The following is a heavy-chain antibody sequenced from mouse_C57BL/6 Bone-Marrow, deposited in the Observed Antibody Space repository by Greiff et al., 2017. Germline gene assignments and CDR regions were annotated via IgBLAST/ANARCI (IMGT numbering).Heavy chain of an antibody. CDR3: TTITTVVADWYFDV. Sequence: EVQLQESGAELVRPGASVKLSCTASGFNIKDDYMHWVKQRPEQGLEWIGWIDPENGDTEYASKFQGKATITADTSSNPAYLQLSSLTSEDTAVYYCTTITTVVADWYFDVWGTGTTVTVSS. J-gene: IGHJ1*03. CDR2: IDPENGDT. V-gene: IGHV14-4*01. CDR1: GFNIKDDY. D-gene: IGHD1-1*01.